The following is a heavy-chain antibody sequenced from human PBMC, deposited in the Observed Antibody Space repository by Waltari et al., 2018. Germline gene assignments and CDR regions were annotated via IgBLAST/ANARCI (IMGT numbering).Heavy chain of an antibody. V-gene: IGHV3-53*01. Sequence: EVQLVESGGGLVQHGGFLELSCAAPGFPVSGVYMTWVRQAPGKGLQWVSIIYSGGSTYYADSVKGRFTISRDNSKNTVFLQMNSLRVDDTAVYYCARPVGNETRGQGTLVTVSS. CDR1: GFPVSGVY. CDR3: ARPVGNET. D-gene: IGHD1-26*01. J-gene: IGHJ4*02. CDR2: IYSGGST.